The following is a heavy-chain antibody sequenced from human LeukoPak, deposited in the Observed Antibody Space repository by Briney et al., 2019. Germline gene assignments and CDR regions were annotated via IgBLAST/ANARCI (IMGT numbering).Heavy chain of an antibody. Sequence: GGSLRLSCAASGFTFSSYSINWVRQAPGKGLEWVSSISSSSSYIYYADSVKGRFTISRDNAKNSLYLQMNSLRAEDTAVYYCARDPYSSSYRGWFDPWGQGTLVTVSS. V-gene: IGHV3-21*01. CDR1: GFTFSSYS. CDR3: ARDPYSSSYRGWFDP. J-gene: IGHJ5*02. CDR2: ISSSSSYI. D-gene: IGHD6-6*01.